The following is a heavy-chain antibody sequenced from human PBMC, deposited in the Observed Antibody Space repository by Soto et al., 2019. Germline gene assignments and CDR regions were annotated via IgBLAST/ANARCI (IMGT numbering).Heavy chain of an antibody. CDR2: INPSGGAT. Sequence: QVQLVQSGAEVKKPGASVRVSCKASGYIFTSYFLHWLRQAPGQGLEWMGIINPSGGATSYAQKFQGRVTMTSDTSTNTFYIALSSLRSEYTAVYYCARVRVGSNRLCDYWGQGTLVTVSS. CDR1: GYIFTSYF. CDR3: ARVRVGSNRLCDY. J-gene: IGHJ4*02. D-gene: IGHD1-26*01. V-gene: IGHV1-46*01.